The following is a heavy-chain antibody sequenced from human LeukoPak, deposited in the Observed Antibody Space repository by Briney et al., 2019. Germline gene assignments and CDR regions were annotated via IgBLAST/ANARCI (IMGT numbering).Heavy chain of an antibody. J-gene: IGHJ3*01. D-gene: IGHD3-22*01. CDR1: GGSISSQY. Sequence: SETLSLTCTVSGGSISSQYWSWIRQPPGKGLEWIGYVYYTGSINQNPSLKSRVTISVDTSKNHFSLKLSSVTAADTAVYYCARQVVDDAFDVWGQGTMVTVSS. CDR2: VYYTGSI. CDR3: ARQVVDDAFDV. V-gene: IGHV4-59*11.